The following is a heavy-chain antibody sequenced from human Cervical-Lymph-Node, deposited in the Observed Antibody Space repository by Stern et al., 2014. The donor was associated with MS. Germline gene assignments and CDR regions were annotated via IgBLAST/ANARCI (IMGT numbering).Heavy chain of an antibody. CDR2: IYPYDSDT. V-gene: IGHV5-51*01. CDR3: ARHVQGFDY. J-gene: IGHJ4*02. Sequence: VQLGQSGAEVKKPGESLKISCKLSGYSFTIYYIDWVRQMPGKGLEWMGVIYPYDSDTTYSPSFQGQVTISADKSITTAYRQWSSLRASDTAMYYCARHVQGFDYWGQGTLVTVSS. CDR1: GYSFTIYY.